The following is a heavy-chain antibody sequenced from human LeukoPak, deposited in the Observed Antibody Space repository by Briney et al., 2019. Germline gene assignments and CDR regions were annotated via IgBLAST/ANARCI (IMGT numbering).Heavy chain of an antibody. CDR2: IIPILGIA. D-gene: IGHD1-26*01. J-gene: IGHJ4*02. V-gene: IGHV1-69*02. CDR3: ARPSGSYGRYYFDY. CDR1: GGTFSSYT. Sequence: GASVKVSCKASGGTFSSYTISWVRQAPGQGLEWMGRIIPILGIANYAQKFQGRVTITADKSTSTAYMELSSLRSEDTAVYYCARPSGSYGRYYFDYWGQGILVTVSS.